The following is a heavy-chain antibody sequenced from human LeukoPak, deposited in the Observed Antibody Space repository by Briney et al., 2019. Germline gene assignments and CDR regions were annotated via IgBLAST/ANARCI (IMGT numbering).Heavy chain of an antibody. CDR3: ARDYYGDYLFDH. J-gene: IGHJ4*02. Sequence: GESLRLSCAASGFTFSSYSMNWVRQAPGKGLEWVSYISSDSTTIYYAASVKGRFTTSRDNAKNSLYLQMNSLRDEDTAVYFCARDYYGDYLFDHWGQGTLVTVSS. CDR2: ISSDSTTI. V-gene: IGHV3-48*02. CDR1: GFTFSSYS. D-gene: IGHD4-17*01.